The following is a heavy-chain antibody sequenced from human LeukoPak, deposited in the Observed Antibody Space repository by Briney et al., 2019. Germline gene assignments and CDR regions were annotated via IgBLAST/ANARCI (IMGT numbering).Heavy chain of an antibody. D-gene: IGHD3-22*01. CDR3: ARDRYYTFDY. Sequence: GGSLRLSCAASGFTFSGYWMHWVRQVPGKGLVWVSHINSDGSSATYADSVKGRFAISRDNAKNTLYLHMNSLRAEDTAVYYCARDRYYTFDYWGQGSLVTVSS. CDR1: GFTFSGYW. V-gene: IGHV3-74*01. CDR2: INSDGSSA. J-gene: IGHJ4*02.